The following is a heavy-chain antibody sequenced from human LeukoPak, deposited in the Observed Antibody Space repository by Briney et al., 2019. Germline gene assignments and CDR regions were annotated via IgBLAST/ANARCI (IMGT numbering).Heavy chain of an antibody. J-gene: IGHJ2*01. Sequence: SETLSLTCTVSGGSISSYYWSWIRQPPGKGLEWIGYLYHSGTTNYNPPLKSRVTISVDTSKNEFSLKLTSVTAADTAVYYCARLGYNDYVARYFDLWGRGTLVTVSS. CDR1: GGSISSYY. CDR3: ARLGYNDYVARYFDL. D-gene: IGHD5-24*01. CDR2: LYHSGTT. V-gene: IGHV4-59*08.